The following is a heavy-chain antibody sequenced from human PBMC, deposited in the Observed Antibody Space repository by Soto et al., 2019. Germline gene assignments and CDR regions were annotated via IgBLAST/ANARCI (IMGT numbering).Heavy chain of an antibody. CDR2: INHSGST. CDR1: GGSFSGYY. V-gene: IGHV4-34*01. D-gene: IGHD3-10*01. CDR3: ARGRRNSYGWSWDPFDY. J-gene: IGHJ4*02. Sequence: QVQLQQWGAGLLKPSETLSLTCAVYGGSFSGYYWSWIRQPPGKGLEWIGEINHSGSTNYNPSLTSRVTISVDTSKNQFSLKLSSVTAADTAVYYCARGRRNSYGWSWDPFDYWGQGTLVTVSS.